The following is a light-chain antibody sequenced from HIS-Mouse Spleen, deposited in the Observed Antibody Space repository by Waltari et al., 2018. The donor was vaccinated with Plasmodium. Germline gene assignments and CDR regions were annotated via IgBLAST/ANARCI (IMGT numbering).Light chain of an antibody. J-gene: IGLJ1*01. CDR2: DVS. CDR1: SSDVGGYNF. V-gene: IGLV2-14*03. CDR3: SSYTSSSTRV. Sequence: QSALPQPASVSGSPGPSITLSCPGTSSDVGGYNFVSWYQQHPGKAPKLMIYDVSNRPSGVSNRFSGSKSGNTASLTISGLQAEDEADYYCSSYTSSSTRVFGTGTKVTVL.